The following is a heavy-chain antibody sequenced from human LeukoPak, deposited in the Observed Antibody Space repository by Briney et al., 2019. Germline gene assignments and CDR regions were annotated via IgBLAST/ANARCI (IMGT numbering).Heavy chain of an antibody. D-gene: IGHD3-22*01. J-gene: IGHJ4*02. V-gene: IGHV4-39*07. CDR1: GGSISSYY. CDR3: ARDLGDSSPADY. Sequence: PSETLSLTCTVSGGSISSYYWSWIRQPPGKGLEWIGSIYYSGSTYYNPSLKSRVAISVDTSKNQFSLKLSSVTAADTAVYYCARDLGDSSPADYWGQGTLVTVSS. CDR2: IYYSGST.